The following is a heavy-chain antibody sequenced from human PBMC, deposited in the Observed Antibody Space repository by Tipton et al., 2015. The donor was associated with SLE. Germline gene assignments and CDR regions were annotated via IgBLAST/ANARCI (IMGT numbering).Heavy chain of an antibody. CDR3: AREVNWGIDY. D-gene: IGHD7-27*01. CDR1: GGSISSGGYY. Sequence: LRLSCTVSGGSISSGGYYWSWIRQHPGKGLEWIGYIYYSGSTYYNPSLKSRVTISVDTSKNQFSLKLSSVTAADTAVYYCAREVNWGIDYWGQGTVVTVSS. V-gene: IGHV4-31*02. J-gene: IGHJ4*02. CDR2: IYYSGST.